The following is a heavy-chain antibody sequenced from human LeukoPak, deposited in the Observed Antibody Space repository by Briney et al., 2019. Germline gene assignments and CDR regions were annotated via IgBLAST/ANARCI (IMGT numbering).Heavy chain of an antibody. V-gene: IGHV3-7*01. J-gene: IGHJ4*02. D-gene: IGHD4-17*01. CDR3: ARGMTTVTSGLDY. Sequence: GGSLRLSCVASGFPFSSYWMTWVRQAPGKGLEWVANIKQDGSKKSYVDSVKGRFTISRDDSKNTLYLQMNSLRAEDTAVYYCARGMTTVTSGLDYWGQGTLVTVSS. CDR1: GFPFSSYW. CDR2: IKQDGSKK.